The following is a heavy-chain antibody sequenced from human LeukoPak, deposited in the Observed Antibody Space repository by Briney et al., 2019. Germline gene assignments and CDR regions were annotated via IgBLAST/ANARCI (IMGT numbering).Heavy chain of an antibody. CDR3: ARDSAYYDFGYFDY. CDR2: IKQDGNEK. D-gene: IGHD3-3*01. V-gene: IGHV3-7*01. J-gene: IGHJ4*02. Sequence: QPGGSLRLSCVDSGFTFSRYWMSWVRQAPGKGLEWVANIKQDGNEKYYVDSVKGRFTISRDNAKNSLYLQMNSLRAEDTAVYYCARDSAYYDFGYFDYWGQGTLVTVSS. CDR1: GFTFSRYW.